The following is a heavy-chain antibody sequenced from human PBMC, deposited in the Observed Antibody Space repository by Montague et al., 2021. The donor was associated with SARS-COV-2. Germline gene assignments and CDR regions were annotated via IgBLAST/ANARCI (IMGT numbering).Heavy chain of an antibody. D-gene: IGHD3-22*01. V-gene: IGHV4-39*02. CDR1: GGSITNNIDY. CDR3: ARLKRYFDSSGSPSAFDF. CDR2: IYYTGNT. J-gene: IGHJ3*01. Sequence: SETLSLTCTVSGGSITNNIDYWDWIRQPPGKGLEWIGSIYYTGNTYYKPSLKSRVTISVVTSKNHFTLKLSSVTAAETAVYYCARLKRYFDSSGSPSAFDFRGQGTKVTVSS.